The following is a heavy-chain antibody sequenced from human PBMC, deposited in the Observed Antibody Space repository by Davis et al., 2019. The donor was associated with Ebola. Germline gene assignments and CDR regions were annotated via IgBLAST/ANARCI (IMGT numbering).Heavy chain of an antibody. CDR3: ARVVYHSGYSSSWYLNFDY. J-gene: IGHJ4*02. CDR1: GGSIRSYY. D-gene: IGHD6-13*01. Sequence: MPSETLSLTCSVSGGSIRSYYWSWIRQPPGEGLEWIGYIHYTGSTNYNPSLKSRVTISVDTSKNQFSLRLSSVTAADTAVYYCARVVYHSGYSSSWYLNFDYWGQGTLVTVSS. V-gene: IGHV4-59*01. CDR2: IHYTGST.